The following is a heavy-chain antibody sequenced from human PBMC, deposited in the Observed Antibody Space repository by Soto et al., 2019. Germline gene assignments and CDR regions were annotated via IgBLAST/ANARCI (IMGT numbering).Heavy chain of an antibody. Sequence: GASVKVSCKASGYTFTSYDINWVLQATGQGLEWMGWMNPNSGNTGYAQKFQGRVTMTRNTSISTAYMELSSLRSEDTAVYYCARGLGYYYGSGSYSPFDYWGQGTLVTVSS. CDR2: MNPNSGNT. J-gene: IGHJ4*02. CDR3: ARGLGYYYGSGSYSPFDY. D-gene: IGHD3-10*01. V-gene: IGHV1-8*01. CDR1: GYTFTSYD.